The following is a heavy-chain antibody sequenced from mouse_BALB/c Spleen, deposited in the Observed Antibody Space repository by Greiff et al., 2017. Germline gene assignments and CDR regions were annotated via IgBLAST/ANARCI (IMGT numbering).Heavy chain of an antibody. D-gene: IGHD1-1*01. CDR2: IYPGNSDT. Sequence: EVQLQQSGTVLARPGASVKMSCKASGYSFTSYWMHWVKQRPGQGLEWIGAIYPGNSDTSYNQKFKGKAKLTAVTSASTAYMELSSLTNEDSAVYYCTNYYGRGFAYWGQGTLVTVSA. V-gene: IGHV1-5*01. CDR3: TNYYGRGFAY. CDR1: GYSFTSYW. J-gene: IGHJ3*01.